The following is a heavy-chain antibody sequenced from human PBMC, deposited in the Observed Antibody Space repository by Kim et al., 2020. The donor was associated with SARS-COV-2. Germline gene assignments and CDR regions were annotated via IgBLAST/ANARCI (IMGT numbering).Heavy chain of an antibody. D-gene: IGHD3-10*01. J-gene: IGHJ5*02. CDR2: ISSSSSYT. CDR1: GFTFSDYY. Sequence: GGSLRLSCAASGFTFSDYYMSCIRQAPGQGLEWVSDISSSSSYTNDADSVKGLLTISRDNAKNSLYLQMNSLRAEDTAVYYCARDQIMDLYGSGQDWFDPWGQGTLVTVSS. V-gene: IGHV3-11*05. CDR3: ARDQIMDLYGSGQDWFDP.